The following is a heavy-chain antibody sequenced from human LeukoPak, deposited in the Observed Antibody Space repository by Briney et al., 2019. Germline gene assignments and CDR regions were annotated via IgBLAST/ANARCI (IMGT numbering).Heavy chain of an antibody. Sequence: PGGSLRLSCSTYGFYFESYAMSWVRQAPGKGLEWVSGVSGSGASTYYADSVKGRFTISRDSSKNTLYLQLNSLRVEDTAVYYCARVYGSSNYYYDRYYYYMDVWGRGTTVTVSS. J-gene: IGHJ6*03. V-gene: IGHV3-23*01. D-gene: IGHD3-22*01. CDR3: ARVYGSSNYYYDRYYYYMDV. CDR2: VSGSGAST. CDR1: GFYFESYA.